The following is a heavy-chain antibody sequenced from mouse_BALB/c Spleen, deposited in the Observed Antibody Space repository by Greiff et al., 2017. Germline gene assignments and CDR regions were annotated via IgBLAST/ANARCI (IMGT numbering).Heavy chain of an antibody. V-gene: IGHV3-2*02. J-gene: IGHJ3*01. CDR1: GYSITSDYA. D-gene: IGHD4-1*01. CDR3: ARPGTGGAWFAY. CDR2: ISYSGST. Sequence: ESGPGLVKPSQSLSLTCTVTGYSITSDYAWNWIRQFPGNKLEWMGYISYSGSTSYNPSLKSRISITRDTSKNQFFLQLNSVTTEDTATYYCARPGTGGAWFAYWGQGTLVTVSA.